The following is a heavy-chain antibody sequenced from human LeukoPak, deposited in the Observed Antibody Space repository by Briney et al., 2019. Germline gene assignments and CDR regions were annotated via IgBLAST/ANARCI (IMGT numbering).Heavy chain of an antibody. CDR2: IKQDGSEK. J-gene: IGHJ5*02. CDR1: GFTFSSYW. D-gene: IGHD4-17*01. Sequence: GGSLRLSCAASGFTFSSYWMSWVRQAPGKGLEWVANIKQDGSEKHYVDSVKGRFTISRDNAKNSLYLQMNSLRAEDTALYYCARPRGDYGINWFDPWGQGTLVTVSS. V-gene: IGHV3-7*01. CDR3: ARPRGDYGINWFDP.